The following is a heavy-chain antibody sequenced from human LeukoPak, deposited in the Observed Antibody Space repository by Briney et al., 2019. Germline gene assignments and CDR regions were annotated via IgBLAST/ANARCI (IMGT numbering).Heavy chain of an antibody. Sequence: QPGRSLRLSCAASGFTFSSYSMNWVRQAPGKGLEWVSYISSSSSTIYYADSVKGRFTISRDNGKNSLYLQMNSLRDEDTAVYYCARDHSSDWYSLVVTSEYFQHWGQGTLLTVSS. CDR2: ISSSSSTI. J-gene: IGHJ1*01. CDR1: GFTFSSYS. D-gene: IGHD6-19*01. CDR3: ARDHSSDWYSLVVTSEYFQH. V-gene: IGHV3-48*02.